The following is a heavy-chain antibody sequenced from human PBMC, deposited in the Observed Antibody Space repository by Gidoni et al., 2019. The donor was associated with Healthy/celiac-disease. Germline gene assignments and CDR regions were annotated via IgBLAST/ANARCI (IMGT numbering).Heavy chain of an antibody. D-gene: IGHD3-22*01. Sequence: EVQLVESGGGLVKPGGSLRLSCAASGFTFSRYSMNWVRQAPGKGLEWVSSISSSSSYIYYADSVKGRFTISRDNAKNSLYLQMNSLRAEDTAVYYCARDSGYYYDSSVYGFDYWGQGTLVTVSS. CDR3: ARDSGYYYDSSVYGFDY. CDR2: ISSSSSYI. CDR1: GFTFSRYS. V-gene: IGHV3-21*01. J-gene: IGHJ4*02.